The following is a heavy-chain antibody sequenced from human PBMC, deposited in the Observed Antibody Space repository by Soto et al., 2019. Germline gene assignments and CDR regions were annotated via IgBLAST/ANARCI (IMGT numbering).Heavy chain of an antibody. V-gene: IGHV3-48*02. D-gene: IGHD5-12*01. J-gene: IGHJ4*02. CDR3: AKDVTRNGYMGADY. CDR2: ISSSSSTI. CDR1: GFTFSSYS. Sequence: GGSLRLSCAASGFTFSSYSMNWVRQAPGKGLEWVSYISSSSSTIYYADSVKGRFTISRDNSKNTLSLQMNSLRDEDTAVFYCAKDVTRNGYMGADYWGQGTPVTVSS.